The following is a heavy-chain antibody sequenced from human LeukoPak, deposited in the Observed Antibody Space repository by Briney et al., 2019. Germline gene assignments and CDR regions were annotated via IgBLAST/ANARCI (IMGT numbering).Heavy chain of an antibody. V-gene: IGHV3-74*01. Sequence: GGSLRLSCAASGFAFNTYWMHWVRRTPGKGPICISVISGDGLSTNYADFVKGRFTVPKDNAKNMLYLQMDNLQVGDTALYYCVRGSQPDWGLDYWGQGILVSVSS. CDR1: GFAFNTYW. CDR2: ISGDGLST. D-gene: IGHD7-27*01. J-gene: IGHJ4*02. CDR3: VRGSQPDWGLDY.